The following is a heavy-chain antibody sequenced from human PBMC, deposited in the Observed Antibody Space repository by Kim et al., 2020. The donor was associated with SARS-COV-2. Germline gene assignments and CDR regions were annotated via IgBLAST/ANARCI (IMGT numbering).Heavy chain of an antibody. J-gene: IGHJ6*02. CDR2: ISSSSSYI. Sequence: GGSLRLSCAASGFTFSSYSMNWVRQAPGKGLEWVSSISSSSSYIYYADSVKGRFTISRDNAKNSLYLQMNSLRAEDTAVYYCARGLKGVLRFLESYYGMDVWGQGTTVTVSS. D-gene: IGHD3-3*01. V-gene: IGHV3-21*01. CDR1: GFTFSSYS. CDR3: ARGLKGVLRFLESYYGMDV.